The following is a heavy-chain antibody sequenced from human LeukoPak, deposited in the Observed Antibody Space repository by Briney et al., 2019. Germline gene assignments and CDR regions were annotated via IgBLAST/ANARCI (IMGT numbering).Heavy chain of an antibody. D-gene: IGHD5-18*01. CDR2: ISSSGGTK. J-gene: IGHJ6*03. V-gene: IGHV3-48*03. CDR1: GFTFSGSE. Sequence: GGSLRLSCVASGFTFSGSEMNWVRQAPGKGLEWLSYISSSGGTKYYADSVKGRFTISRDNAKNSLYLQMNSLRAEDTALYYCARVGGYSYGSDIDYYYYYMDVWGKGTTVTVSS. CDR3: ARVGGYSYGSDIDYYYYYMDV.